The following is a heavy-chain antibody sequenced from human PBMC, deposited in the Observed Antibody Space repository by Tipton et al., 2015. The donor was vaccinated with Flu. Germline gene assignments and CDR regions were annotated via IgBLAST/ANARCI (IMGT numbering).Heavy chain of an antibody. Sequence: TLSLTCTVSGGSISSGGAYWSWIRQHPGKGLEWIGGIYYSGSTYNNPSLKSRVSISVDRSKNQFSLKVISVTATDTAVYYCARRTYSNYVSDPKNWFDPWGQGTLVTVSS. V-gene: IGHV4-31*03. CDR2: IYYSGST. D-gene: IGHD4-11*01. CDR1: GGSISSGGAY. J-gene: IGHJ5*02. CDR3: ARRTYSNYVSDPKNWFDP.